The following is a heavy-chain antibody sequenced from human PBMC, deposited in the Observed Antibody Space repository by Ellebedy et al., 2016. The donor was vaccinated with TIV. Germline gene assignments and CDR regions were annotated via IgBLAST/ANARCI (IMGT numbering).Heavy chain of an antibody. J-gene: IGHJ6*04. CDR3: ATPGEYCSSTSCLPEMDV. CDR1: GYTFTSYG. V-gene: IGHV1-18*01. Sequence: ASVKVSXXASGYTFTSYGISWVRQAPGQGLEWMGWISAYNGNTNYAQKLQGRVTMTTDTSTSTAYMELRSLRSDDTAVYYCATPGEYCSSTSCLPEMDVWGKGTTVTVSS. CDR2: ISAYNGNT. D-gene: IGHD2-2*01.